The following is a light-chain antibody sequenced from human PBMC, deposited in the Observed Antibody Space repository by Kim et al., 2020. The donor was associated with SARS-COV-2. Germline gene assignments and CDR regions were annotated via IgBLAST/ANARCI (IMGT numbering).Light chain of an antibody. CDR3: QVLDSSTAV. CDR1: NIGSKN. CDR2: RDT. Sequence: SYELTQPLSVSVALGQTARITCGGNNIGSKNVYWYQQKPGQAPVLVIYRDTNRPSELPERFSGSNSGNTATLTISRAQAGDETDYYFQVLDSSTAVFGGGTQLTVL. V-gene: IGLV3-9*01. J-gene: IGLJ3*02.